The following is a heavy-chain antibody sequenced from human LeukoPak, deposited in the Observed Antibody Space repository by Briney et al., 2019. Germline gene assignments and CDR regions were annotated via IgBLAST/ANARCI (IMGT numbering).Heavy chain of an antibody. D-gene: IGHD1-7*01. CDR3: ARTGQDNWNYDY. CDR2: INPNSGGT. Sequence: ASVKVSCKASGCTFTGYYMHWVRQAPGQGLEWMGWINPNSGGTNYAQKFQGRVTMTRDTSISTAYMELSRLRSDDTAVYYCARTGQDNWNYDYWGQGTLVTVSS. CDR1: GCTFTGYY. J-gene: IGHJ4*02. V-gene: IGHV1-2*02.